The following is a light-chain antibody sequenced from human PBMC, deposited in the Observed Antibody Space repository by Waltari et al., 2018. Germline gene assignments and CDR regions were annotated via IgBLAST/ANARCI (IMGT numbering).Light chain of an antibody. Sequence: EIVLTQSPATLSLSPEQRATLSCRASQSVSINLGWYQQKLGQPPRLLIYDASNRATGIPARFSASGSGTDFTLTISSLEPEDFAVYFCQQTSSWPLTFGGGTKVEIK. V-gene: IGKV3-11*01. CDR3: QQTSSWPLT. CDR2: DAS. CDR1: QSVSIN. J-gene: IGKJ4*01.